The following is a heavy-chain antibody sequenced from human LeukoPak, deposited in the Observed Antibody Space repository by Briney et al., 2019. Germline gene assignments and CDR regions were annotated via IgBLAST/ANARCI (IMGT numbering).Heavy chain of an antibody. J-gene: IGHJ6*03. CDR1: GGSISSYY. CDR3: ARATISFAPYYYYYYTDV. D-gene: IGHD5-12*01. Sequence: PSETLSLTCTVSGGSISSYYWSWIRQPPGKGLEWIGYIYYSGSTNYNPSLKSRVTISVDTSKNQFSLKLSSVTAADTAVYYCARATISFAPYYYYYYTDVWGKGTTVTVSS. V-gene: IGHV4-59*01. CDR2: IYYSGST.